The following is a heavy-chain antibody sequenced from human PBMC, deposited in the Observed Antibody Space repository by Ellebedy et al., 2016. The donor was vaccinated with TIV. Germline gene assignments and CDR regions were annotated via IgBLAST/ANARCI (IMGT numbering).Heavy chain of an antibody. CDR1: GYTFTNYC. CDR3: ARDDSGCFDY. J-gene: IGHJ4*02. CDR2: INPSGVST. D-gene: IGHD1-26*01. Sequence: AASVKVSCKASGYTFTNYCLHWVRQAPGQGLEWMGIINPSGVSTTSAQKLQGRVTMTTDTSTSTAYMELRSLRSDDTAMYYCARDDSGCFDYWGQGTLVTVSS. V-gene: IGHV1-46*01.